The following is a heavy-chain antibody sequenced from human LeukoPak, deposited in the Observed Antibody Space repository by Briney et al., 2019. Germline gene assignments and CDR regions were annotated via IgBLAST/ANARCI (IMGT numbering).Heavy chain of an antibody. CDR3: ARGSSGDYYDSSGSPTGFDP. Sequence: SETLSLTCTVSGGSISSYYWSWIRQPAGKGLEWIGRIYTSGSTNYNPSLKSRVTMSVDTSKNQFSLKLSSVTAADTAVYYCARGSSGDYYDSSGSPTGFDPWGQGTLVTVSS. V-gene: IGHV4-4*07. J-gene: IGHJ5*02. D-gene: IGHD3-22*01. CDR2: IYTSGST. CDR1: GGSISSYY.